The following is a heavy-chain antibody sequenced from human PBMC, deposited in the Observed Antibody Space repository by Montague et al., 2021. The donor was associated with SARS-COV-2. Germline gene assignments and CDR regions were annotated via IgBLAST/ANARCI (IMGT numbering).Heavy chain of an antibody. J-gene: IGHJ6*03. CDR2: ISHIGNT. Sequence: ETLSLTCAVFGGSFSPYYWTWIRQPPGKGLEWIGEISHIGNTKYNPSLQSRDSISLDTSRNQFSLKVSSVTAADTAIYYCARLGDGIVPSPILGLGPYYSFYYMDVWGKGTTVTVSS. D-gene: IGHD2-2*02. CDR3: ARLGDGIVPSPILGLGPYYSFYYMDV. CDR1: GGSFSPYY. V-gene: IGHV4-34*01.